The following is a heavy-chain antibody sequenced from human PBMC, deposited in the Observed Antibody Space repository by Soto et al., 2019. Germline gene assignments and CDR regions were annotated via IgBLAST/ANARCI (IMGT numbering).Heavy chain of an antibody. J-gene: IGHJ4*02. CDR1: GYIFTNHY. CDR2: INPSGGST. V-gene: IGHV1-46*01. CDR3: ARADYYDSSGFYYEC. D-gene: IGHD3-22*01. Sequence: ASVKVSCKASGYIFTNHYIHWVRQAPGQGLEWMGIINPSGGSTNYLQKFQGRITMTRDTSTSTVYMELSRLRSEDTAVYFCARADYYDSSGFYYECWGQGSLVTVSS.